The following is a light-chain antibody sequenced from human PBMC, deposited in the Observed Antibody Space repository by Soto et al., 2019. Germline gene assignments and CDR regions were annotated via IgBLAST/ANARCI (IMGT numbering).Light chain of an antibody. V-gene: IGKV1-5*03. CDR1: QTIGSW. Sequence: DIQMTQSPSTLSGSVGDRVTITCRASQTIGSWLAWYQQKPGKAPKLLIYKASTLKSGVPSRFSGSGSGTDFTLTITSLQPEDFATYYCQQYNSYWTFGQGTKVDIK. CDR2: KAS. J-gene: IGKJ1*01. CDR3: QQYNSYWT.